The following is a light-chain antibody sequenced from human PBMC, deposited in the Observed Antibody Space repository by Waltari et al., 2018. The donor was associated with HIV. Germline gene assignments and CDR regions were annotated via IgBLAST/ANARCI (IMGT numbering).Light chain of an antibody. CDR2: AAS. V-gene: IGKV1-39*01. CDR1: QSVGTY. J-gene: IGKJ2*01. CDR3: QQSDTIPYT. Sequence: DIQVTQSPSSLSASVGDRVTITCRTSQSVGTYLNWYPQRPGKAPNLLIYAASTLHSGVPSRFSGGGSGTDFTLTIVSLQPEDFATYYCQQSDTIPYTVGQGTKLEI.